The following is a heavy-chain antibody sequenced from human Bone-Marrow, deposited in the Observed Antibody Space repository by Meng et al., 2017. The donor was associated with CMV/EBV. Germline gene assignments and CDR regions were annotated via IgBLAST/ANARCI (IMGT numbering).Heavy chain of an antibody. CDR1: GYVFSDYY. CDR3: ARSLSNTGFYGMDI. Sequence: ASVKVSCKASGYVFSDYYVHYIRQAPGQGLEWMGWIKGSSGDTNLAQKFQGRVTMTRDRSINTAYMEMRWLGSDDTAVDYCARSLSNTGFYGMDIWGQGTTVTVSS. J-gene: IGHJ6*02. CDR2: IKGSSGDT. D-gene: IGHD1-14*01. V-gene: IGHV1-2*02.